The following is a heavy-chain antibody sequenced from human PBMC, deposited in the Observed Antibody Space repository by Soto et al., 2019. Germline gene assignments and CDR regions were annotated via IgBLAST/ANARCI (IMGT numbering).Heavy chain of an antibody. CDR3: ARTIFGVVRTHYFDY. CDR2: IKQDGSEK. CDR1: GFTFSSYW. D-gene: IGHD3-3*01. Sequence: GGSLRLSCAASGFTFSSYWMSWVRQAPGKGLEWVANIKQDGSEKHYVDSVKGRFTISRDNAKNSLYLQMNSLGVEDTAVYYCARTIFGVVRTHYFDYWGQGTLVTVSS. J-gene: IGHJ4*02. V-gene: IGHV3-7*05.